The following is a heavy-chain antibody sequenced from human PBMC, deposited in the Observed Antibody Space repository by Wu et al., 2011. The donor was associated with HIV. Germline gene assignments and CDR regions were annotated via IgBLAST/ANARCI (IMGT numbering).Heavy chain of an antibody. V-gene: IGHV1-18*01. CDR2: ISAYNGNT. J-gene: IGHJ3*02. CDR1: GYTFTSYG. CDR3: ARVSTEYYDSSGYYYSDI. D-gene: IGHD3-22*01. Sequence: SVKVSCKASGYTFTSYGISWVRQAPGQGLEWMGWISAYNGNTNYAQKLQGRVTMTTDTSTSTAYMELRSLRSDDTAVYYCARVSTEYYDSSGYYYSDIWGQGTMVTVSS.